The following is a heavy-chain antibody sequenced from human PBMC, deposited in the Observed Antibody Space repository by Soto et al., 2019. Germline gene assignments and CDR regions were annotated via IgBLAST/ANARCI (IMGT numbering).Heavy chain of an antibody. CDR2: IYHSGST. J-gene: IGHJ3*02. CDR1: GGSISSGGYS. Sequence: QLQLQESGSGLVKPSQTLSLTCAVSGGSISSGGYSWSWIRQPPGKGLEWIGYIYHSGSTYYNPSLKSRVTISVARSKIQFSLKLSSVTAADTAVYYCASRIAVAADDAFDIWGQGTMVTVSS. D-gene: IGHD6-19*01. CDR3: ASRIAVAADDAFDI. V-gene: IGHV4-30-2*01.